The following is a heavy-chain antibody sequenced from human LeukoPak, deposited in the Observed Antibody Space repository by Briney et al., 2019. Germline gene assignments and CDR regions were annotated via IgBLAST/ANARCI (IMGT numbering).Heavy chain of an antibody. CDR1: GYTFTGYY. J-gene: IGHJ4*02. Sequence: ASVKVSCKPSGYTFTGYYMHWVRQAPGQGLECMGWINPNSGGTNYAQKFQGRVTMTRDTSISTAYMELRSLRSDDTAVYYCARGPNVLLWFGDLFDLDYWGQGTLVTVSS. CDR3: ARGPNVLLWFGDLFDLDY. CDR2: INPNSGGT. D-gene: IGHD3-10*01. V-gene: IGHV1-2*02.